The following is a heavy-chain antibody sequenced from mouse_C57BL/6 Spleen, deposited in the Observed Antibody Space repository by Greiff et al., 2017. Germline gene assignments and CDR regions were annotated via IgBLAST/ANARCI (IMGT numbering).Heavy chain of an antibody. CDR3: ARSEGLRSPHFAY. D-gene: IGHD1-1*01. J-gene: IGHJ3*01. Sequence: VQLQQSGPVLVKPGASVKMSCKASGYTFTDYYMNWVKQSHGKSLEWIGVINPYNGGTSYNQKFKGKATLTVDKSSSTAYMELNSLTSEDSAVYYCARSEGLRSPHFAYWGQGTLVTVSA. CDR2: INPYNGGT. CDR1: GYTFTDYY. V-gene: IGHV1-19*01.